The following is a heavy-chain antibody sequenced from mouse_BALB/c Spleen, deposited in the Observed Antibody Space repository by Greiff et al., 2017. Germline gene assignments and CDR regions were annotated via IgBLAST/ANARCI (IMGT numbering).Heavy chain of an antibody. CDR3: ARSGGNPY. CDR2: IYPGDGDT. Sequence: QVQLQQSGAELVRPGASVKLSCKASGFTFTSYWMQWVKQRPGQGLEWIGAIYPGDGDTRYTQKFKGKATLTADKSSSTAYMQLSSLASEDSAVYYYARSGGNPYWGQGTLVTVSA. CDR1: GFTFTSYW. V-gene: IGHV1-87*01. J-gene: IGHJ3*01. D-gene: IGHD1-1*02.